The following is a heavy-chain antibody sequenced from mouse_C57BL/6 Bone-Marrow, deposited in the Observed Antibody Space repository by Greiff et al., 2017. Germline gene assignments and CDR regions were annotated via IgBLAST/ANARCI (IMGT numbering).Heavy chain of an antibody. CDR1: GYTFTSYW. J-gene: IGHJ2*01. Sequence: QVQLQQSGAELVQPGASVQLSCKASGYTFTSYWMHWVKQRPGQGLEWIGMIHPNSGSTNYNEQFKSKATLTVDKSSSTAYLQLRSLPSEDSAVYYFASGIYDEYDVPYSFAYWGQGTTLTVSS. D-gene: IGHD2-4*01. CDR2: IHPNSGST. V-gene: IGHV1-64*01. CDR3: ASGIYDEYDVPYSFAY.